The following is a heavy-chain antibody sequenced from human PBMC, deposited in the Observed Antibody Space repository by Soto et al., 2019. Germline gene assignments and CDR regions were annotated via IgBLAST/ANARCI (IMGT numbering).Heavy chain of an antibody. CDR1: GYSFTSYW. CDR3: ARHWDPDCSGGSCYEVVWFDP. D-gene: IGHD2-15*01. Sequence: GESLKISCKGSGYSFTSYWISWVRQMPGKGLEWMGRIDPSDSYTNYSPSFQGHVTISADKSISTAYLQWSSLKASDTAMYYCARHWDPDCSGGSCYEVVWFDPWGQGTLVTVSS. V-gene: IGHV5-10-1*01. CDR2: IDPSDSYT. J-gene: IGHJ5*02.